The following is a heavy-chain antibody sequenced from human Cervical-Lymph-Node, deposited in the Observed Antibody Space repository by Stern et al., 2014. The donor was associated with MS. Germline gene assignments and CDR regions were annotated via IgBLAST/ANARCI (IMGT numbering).Heavy chain of an antibody. Sequence: EVQLEESGGGLVQPGGSLRLSCAASGFTFNDYWMHWVRQAPGKGLVWVSRINGDGTSTSYADSVKGRFTISRDNAKNTLNLQMDSLRADDTAVYYCARDLTTPDYWGQGTLVTVSS. D-gene: IGHD4-17*01. CDR3: ARDLTTPDY. CDR1: GFTFNDYW. V-gene: IGHV3-74*01. CDR2: INGDGTST. J-gene: IGHJ4*02.